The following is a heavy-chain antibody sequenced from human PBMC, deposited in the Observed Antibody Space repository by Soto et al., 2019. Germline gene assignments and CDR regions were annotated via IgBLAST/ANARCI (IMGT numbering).Heavy chain of an antibody. V-gene: IGHV1-2*06. D-gene: IGHD5-18*01. J-gene: IGHJ4*02. CDR2: MNVDTGGT. CDR3: ARDGNFVLRGYSFGFDF. CDR1: GYTFTSNS. Sequence: GASVKVSCKASGYTFTSNSIGWVRQAPGQGLEWMGRMNVDTGGTTYAQKFQGRVTMTRDTSISTAYMEVTNVKSDDTAIYYCARDGNFVLRGYSFGFDFWGQGTRVTVSS.